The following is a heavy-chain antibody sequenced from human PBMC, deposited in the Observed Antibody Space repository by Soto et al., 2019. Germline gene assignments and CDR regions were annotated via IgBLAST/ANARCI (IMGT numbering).Heavy chain of an antibody. CDR1: GFTFEDFA. V-gene: IGHV3-9*01. Sequence: GGSLRLSCSASGFTFEDFAMHWVRRVPGKGLEWVAGNRWNGEAVGYAASVKGRCTSSRDNAKKLLFLKINSLRVGDTALYYCVKDGDAASPRWFDTWGQGTQVTLSS. D-gene: IGHD6-6*01. CDR2: NRWNGEAV. CDR3: VKDGDAASPRWFDT. J-gene: IGHJ5*02.